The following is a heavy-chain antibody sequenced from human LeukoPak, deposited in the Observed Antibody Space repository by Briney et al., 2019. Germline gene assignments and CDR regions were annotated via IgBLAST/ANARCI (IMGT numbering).Heavy chain of an antibody. CDR2: ISGDGGST. V-gene: IGHV3-43*02. Sequence: PGGSLRLSCAASGFTFDDYAMHWVRQAPGKGLEWVSLISGDGGSTYYADSVKGRFTISRDNSKNSLYLQMNSLRTEDTALYYCAKWGYSGYDYKLGAFDIWGQGTMVTVSS. CDR1: GFTFDDYA. J-gene: IGHJ3*02. D-gene: IGHD5-12*01. CDR3: AKWGYSGYDYKLGAFDI.